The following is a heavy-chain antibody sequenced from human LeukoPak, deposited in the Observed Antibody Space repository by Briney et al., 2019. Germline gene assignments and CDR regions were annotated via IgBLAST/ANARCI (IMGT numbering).Heavy chain of an antibody. J-gene: IGHJ5*02. V-gene: IGHV1-69*04. Sequence: SVKVSCKASGGTFSSYAISWVRQAPGQGLEWMGRIIPILGIANYAQKFQGRVTITADKSTSTAYMELSSLRSEDTAVYYCARDLGYDFWSGYGYFDPWGQGTLVTVSS. CDR2: IIPILGIA. CDR1: GGTFSSYA. CDR3: ARDLGYDFWSGYGYFDP. D-gene: IGHD3-3*01.